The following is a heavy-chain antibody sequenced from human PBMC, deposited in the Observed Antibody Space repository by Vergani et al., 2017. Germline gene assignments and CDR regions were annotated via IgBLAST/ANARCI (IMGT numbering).Heavy chain of an antibody. J-gene: IGHJ6*02. Sequence: EVQLVESGGGLVKPGGSLRLSCAASGFTFSSYSMNWVRQAPGKGLEWVSSIISSSSYIYYADSVKGRFTISRDNAKNSLYLQMNSLRAEDTAVYYCATDNDLYLWFGELKYYYYYGMDVWGQGTTVTVSS. CDR3: ATDNDLYLWFGELKYYYYYGMDV. CDR2: IISSSSYI. CDR1: GFTFSSYS. D-gene: IGHD3-10*01. V-gene: IGHV3-21*01.